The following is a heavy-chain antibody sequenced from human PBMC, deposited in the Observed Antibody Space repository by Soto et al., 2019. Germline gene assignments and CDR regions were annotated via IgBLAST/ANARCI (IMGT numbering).Heavy chain of an antibody. CDR3: ARDYYYDSSGYYSYFDY. J-gene: IGHJ4*02. CDR1: GGSISSYY. D-gene: IGHD3-22*01. CDR2: IYTSGST. V-gene: IGHV4-4*07. Sequence: PSETLSLTCTVSGGSISSYYWSWIRQPAGKGLEWIGRIYTSGSTNYNPPLKSRVTMSVDTSKNQFSLKLSSVTAADTAVYYCARDYYYDSSGYYSYFDYWGQGTLVTVSS.